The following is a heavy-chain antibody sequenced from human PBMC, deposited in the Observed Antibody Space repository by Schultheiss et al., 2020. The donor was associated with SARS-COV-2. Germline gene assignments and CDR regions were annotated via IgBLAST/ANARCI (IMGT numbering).Heavy chain of an antibody. CDR1: GFTFGDYA. CDR2: IRSKAYGGTT. J-gene: IGHJ4*02. V-gene: IGHV3-49*03. CDR3: TRATPASGYCSSTSCFFPFVFDY. Sequence: GGSLRLSCTASGFTFGDYAMSWFRQAPGKGLEWVGFIRSKAYGGTTEYAASVKGRFTISRDDSKSIAYLQMNSLKTEDTAVYYCTRATPASGYCSSTSCFFPFVFDYWGQGTLVTVSS. D-gene: IGHD2-2*01.